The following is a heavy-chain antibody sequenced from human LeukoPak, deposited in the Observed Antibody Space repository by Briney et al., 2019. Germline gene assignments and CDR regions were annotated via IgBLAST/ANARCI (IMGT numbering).Heavy chain of an antibody. CDR3: TTDWIYSNSVFDY. V-gene: IGHV3-15*01. CDR2: IKSKTDGGTT. J-gene: IGHJ4*02. D-gene: IGHD4-11*01. CDR1: GFTFSNAW. Sequence: GGSLRLSCAASGFTFSNAWMSWVRQAPGKGLEWVGRIKSKTDGGTTDYAEPVKGRFTISRDDSKKTLYLQMNSLKTEDTAVYYCTTDWIYSNSVFDYWGQGTLVTVSS.